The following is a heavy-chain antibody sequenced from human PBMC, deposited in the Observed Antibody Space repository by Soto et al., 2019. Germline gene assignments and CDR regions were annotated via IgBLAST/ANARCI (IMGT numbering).Heavy chain of an antibody. D-gene: IGHD2-2*02. CDR1: GGTFSSYT. J-gene: IGHJ4*02. V-gene: IGHV1-69*02. CDR2: IIPIVDIT. Sequence: SVKVSCKASGGTFSSYTISWVRQAPGQGLEWMGRIIPIVDITNYAQRFQGRVTITADKSTSTAYMELSSLRPEDTAVYYCANISLEGYCNSATCYNYFDLWGQGTLVTVSS. CDR3: ANISLEGYCNSATCYNYFDL.